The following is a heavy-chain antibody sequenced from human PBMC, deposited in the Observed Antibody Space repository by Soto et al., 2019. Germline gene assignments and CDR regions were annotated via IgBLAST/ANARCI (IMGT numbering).Heavy chain of an antibody. J-gene: IGHJ6*04. V-gene: IGHV1-69*13. CDR3: ARARLGAPQPSLYYYGMDV. CDR2: IIPIFGTA. Sequence: EASVKVSCKASGGTFSSYAISWVRQAPGQGLEWMGGIIPIFGTANYAQKFQGRVTITAEESTSTAYMELSSLRSQGTAVYDWARARLGAPQPSLYYYGMDVWGKGTTVTVSS. D-gene: IGHD1-26*01. CDR1: GGTFSSYA.